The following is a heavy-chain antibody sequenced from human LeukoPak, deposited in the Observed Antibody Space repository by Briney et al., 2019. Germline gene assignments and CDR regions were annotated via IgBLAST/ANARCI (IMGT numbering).Heavy chain of an antibody. CDR2: ISSSGTTI. J-gene: IGHJ4*02. D-gene: IGHD3-3*01. Sequence: GGSLRLSCTTSGLTFSSYEMSWVRQAPGKGLEWVSFISSSGTTIYYAGSVKGRFTISRDNAKNSVYLQMNSLRAEDTPVYYCASRAIFGVVIMDYWGQGTLVTVSS. CDR3: ASRAIFGVVIMDY. CDR1: GLTFSSYE. V-gene: IGHV3-48*03.